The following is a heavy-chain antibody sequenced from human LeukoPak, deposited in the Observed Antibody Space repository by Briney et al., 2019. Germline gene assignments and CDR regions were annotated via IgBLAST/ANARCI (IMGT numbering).Heavy chain of an antibody. J-gene: IGHJ4*02. D-gene: IGHD6-19*01. CDR2: ISSGSSSI. Sequence: GSLRLSCAASRFTFSSYSMNWVRQAPGKGLEWVSYISSGSSSIYYADFVKGRFTISRDYAKNSLYLQMNSLRAEDTAVYYCAKVGDSGWYFDYWGQGTLVTVSS. CDR3: AKVGDSGWYFDY. CDR1: RFTFSSYS. V-gene: IGHV3-48*04.